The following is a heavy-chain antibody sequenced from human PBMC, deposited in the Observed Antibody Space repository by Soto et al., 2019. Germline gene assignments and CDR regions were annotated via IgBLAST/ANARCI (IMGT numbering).Heavy chain of an antibody. J-gene: IGHJ6*02. Sequence: EVQLLESGGGLVQPGGSLRLSCAASGFTFSSYAMSWVRQAPGKGLERVSYISSSGSTIYYADSVKGRFTISRDNAKNSLYLQMNSLRAEDTAVYYCARPSEYQLLYLRLYYYYGMDVWGQGTTVTVSS. D-gene: IGHD2-2*02. V-gene: IGHV3-48*03. CDR3: ARPSEYQLLYLRLYYYYGMDV. CDR2: ISSSGSTI. CDR1: GFTFSSYA.